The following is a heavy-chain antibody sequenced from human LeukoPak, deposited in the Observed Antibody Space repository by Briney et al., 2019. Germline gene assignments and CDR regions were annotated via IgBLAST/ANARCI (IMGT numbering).Heavy chain of an antibody. V-gene: IGHV3-23*01. CDR1: GFTFTTYA. CDR2: ISGGGGST. CDR3: ARARYCSCSSCYIDY. D-gene: IGHD2-2*02. Sequence: PGGSLRLSCAASGFTFTTYAMSWVRQAPGKGLEWVSGISGGGGSTYYADTVKGRFTISRDNAKNTLYLQMNSLRAEDTAVYYCARARYCSCSSCYIDYWGQGTLVTVSS. J-gene: IGHJ4*02.